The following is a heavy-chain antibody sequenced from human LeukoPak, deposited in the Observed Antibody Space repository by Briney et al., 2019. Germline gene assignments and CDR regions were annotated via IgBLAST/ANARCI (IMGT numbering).Heavy chain of an antibody. D-gene: IGHD2-21*02. CDR1: GFTFSSYG. J-gene: IGHJ3*02. Sequence: GGSLRLSCAASGFTFSSYGMHWVRQAPGKGLEWVAVIWYDGSNKYYADSVKGRFTISRDNSKNTLYLQMNSLRAEDTAVYYCARVVVTAVGYNAFDIWGQGTMVTVSS. CDR3: ARVVVTAVGYNAFDI. V-gene: IGHV3-33*01. CDR2: IWYDGSNK.